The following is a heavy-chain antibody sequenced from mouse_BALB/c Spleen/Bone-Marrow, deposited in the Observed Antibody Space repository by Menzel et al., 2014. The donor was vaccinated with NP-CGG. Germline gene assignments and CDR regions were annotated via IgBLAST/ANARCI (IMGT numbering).Heavy chain of an antibody. Sequence: DVQLQESGGGMVQPKGSLKLSCAASGFTFKTYAMSWVRQTPGKGLEWVARIRSKSNNYATYYVDSVKDRFTISRDDSQSMLFLQMNNLKTEDTAMYYCVLGRDRFAYWGQGTLVTVSA. V-gene: IGHV10-1*02. CDR1: GFTFKTYA. CDR3: VLGRDRFAY. J-gene: IGHJ3*01. D-gene: IGHD4-1*01. CDR2: IRSKSNNYAT.